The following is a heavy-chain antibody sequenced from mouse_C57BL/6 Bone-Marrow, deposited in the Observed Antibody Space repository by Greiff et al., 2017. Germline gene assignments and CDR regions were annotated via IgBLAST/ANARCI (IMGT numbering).Heavy chain of an antibody. CDR1: GYTFTSYG. CDR2: IYPRSGNT. J-gene: IGHJ2*01. CDR3: ARYVETGTNFDY. Sequence: VKLQESGAELARPGASVKLSCKASGYTFTSYGISWVKQRTGQGLEWIGEIYPRSGNTYYNEKFKGKATLTADKSSSTAYMELRSLTSEDSAVYFCARYVETGTNFDYWGQGTTLTVSS. V-gene: IGHV1-81*01. D-gene: IGHD4-1*01.